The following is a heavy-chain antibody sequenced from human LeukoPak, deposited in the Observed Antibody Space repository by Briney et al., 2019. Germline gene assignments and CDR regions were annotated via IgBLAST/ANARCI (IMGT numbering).Heavy chain of an antibody. V-gene: IGHV4-34*01. CDR1: GGSFSGYY. CDR3: ARDRGFMVRGSRRGYDDYYYYMDV. Sequence: SETLSLTCAVYGGSFSGYYWSWIRQPPGKGLEWIGEINHSGSTNYNPSLKSRVTISVDTSKNQFSLKLSSVTAADTALYYCARDRGFMVRGSRRGYDDYYYYMDVWGKGTTVTISS. D-gene: IGHD3-10*01. J-gene: IGHJ6*03. CDR2: INHSGST.